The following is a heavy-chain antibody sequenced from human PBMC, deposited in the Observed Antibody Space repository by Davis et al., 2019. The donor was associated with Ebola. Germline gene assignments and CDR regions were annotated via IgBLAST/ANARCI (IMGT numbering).Heavy chain of an antibody. Sequence: PGGSLRLSCAASGFTFSSYAMSWVRQAPGKGLEWVSAISGSGGSTYYADSVKGRFTISRDNSKNTLYLQMNSLRAEDTAVYYCAKGGKETRGYYYYMDVWGKGTTVTVSS. V-gene: IGHV3-23*01. J-gene: IGHJ6*03. D-gene: IGHD2-2*01. CDR1: GFTFSSYA. CDR3: AKGGKETRGYYYYMDV. CDR2: ISGSGGST.